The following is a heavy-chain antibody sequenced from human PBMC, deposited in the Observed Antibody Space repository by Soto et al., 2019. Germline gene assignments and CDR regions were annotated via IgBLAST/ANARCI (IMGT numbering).Heavy chain of an antibody. CDR2: IYWDDDK. V-gene: IGHV2-5*02. J-gene: IGHJ5*02. Sequence: QITLKESGPTLVKPTQTLTLTCTFSGFSLSTSGVGVGWIRQPPGKALEWLALIYWDDDKRYSPSLKSRLTITKDTSKTPVVLTMTNMDPVDTAKYYCAHSLIGYYYDSSGSNWFDPWGQGTLVTVSS. D-gene: IGHD3-22*01. CDR1: GFSLSTSGVG. CDR3: AHSLIGYYYDSSGSNWFDP.